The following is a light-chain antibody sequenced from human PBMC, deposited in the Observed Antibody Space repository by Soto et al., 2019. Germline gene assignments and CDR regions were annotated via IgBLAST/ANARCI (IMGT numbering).Light chain of an antibody. CDR3: QQLNSYPRT. V-gene: IGKV1-9*01. J-gene: IGKJ2*01. CDR2: AAS. CDR1: QGISSY. Sequence: DIQLTQSPSFLSASVGDRVTITCRASQGISSYLAWYQQKPGKAPKLLIYAASTLQSGVPSRFSDSGSGTEFTLTIRSLQPEDFATYYCQQLNSYPRTFGQGTKLEIK.